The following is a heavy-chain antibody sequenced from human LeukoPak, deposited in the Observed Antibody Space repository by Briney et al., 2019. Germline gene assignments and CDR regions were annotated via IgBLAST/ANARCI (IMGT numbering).Heavy chain of an antibody. CDR2: INTNTGNP. CDR3: ANLQTYYYDSSGYG. CDR1: GYTFTSYA. D-gene: IGHD3-22*01. J-gene: IGHJ4*02. V-gene: IGHV7-4-1*02. Sequence: GASVKVSCKASGYTFTSYAMNWVRQAPGQGLEWMGWINTNTGNPTYAQGFTGRFVFSLDTSVSTAYLQISSLKAEDTAVYYCANLQTYYYDSSGYGWGQGTLVTVSS.